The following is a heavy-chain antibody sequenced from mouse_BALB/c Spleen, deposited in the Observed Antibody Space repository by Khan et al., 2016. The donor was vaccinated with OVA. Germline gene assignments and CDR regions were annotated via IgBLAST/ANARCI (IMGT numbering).Heavy chain of an antibody. CDR1: GFSLTSFG. D-gene: IGHD2-1*01. Sequence: VELVESGPGPVAPSQSLSITCTISGFSLTSFGVHWVRQPAGKGLEWLVVIWSDGRTTYNSCLKSRLSISKGNSKSQVFLKVNSLQTDDTAIYYCARQVYPGYFDGWGAGTAVTVSS. V-gene: IGHV2-6-1*01. CDR3: ARQVYPGYFDG. J-gene: IGHJ1*01. CDR2: IWSDGRT.